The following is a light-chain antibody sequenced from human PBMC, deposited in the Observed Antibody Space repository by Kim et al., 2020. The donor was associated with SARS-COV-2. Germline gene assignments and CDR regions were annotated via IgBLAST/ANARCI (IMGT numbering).Light chain of an antibody. V-gene: IGKV3-20*01. Sequence: EIVLTQSPGTLSLSPGESATLSCRASQSVSSSYLAWYQQKPGQAPRLLIYGASSRATGIPDRFSGSGSGTDFTLTISRLEPEDFAVYYCQQYGSSPGYTFGQGTKLEL. J-gene: IGKJ2*01. CDR1: QSVSSSY. CDR2: GAS. CDR3: QQYGSSPGYT.